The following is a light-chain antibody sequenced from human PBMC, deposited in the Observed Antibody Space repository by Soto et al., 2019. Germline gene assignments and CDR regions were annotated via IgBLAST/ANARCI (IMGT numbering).Light chain of an antibody. J-gene: IGLJ2*01. CDR1: SSDVGNYNS. V-gene: IGLV2-8*01. CDR2: EVS. CDR3: SSYAGSNKV. Sequence: QSALTQPPSASGSPGQSVTISCTGTSSDVGNYNSVSWYQQHPGKAPKLMIYEVSKRPSGVPDRFSGSKSGNTASLTVSGLQADDEADYYCSSYAGSNKVFGGGTKLTVL.